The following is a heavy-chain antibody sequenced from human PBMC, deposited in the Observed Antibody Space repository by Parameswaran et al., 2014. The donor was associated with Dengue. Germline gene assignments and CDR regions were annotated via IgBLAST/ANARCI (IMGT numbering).Heavy chain of an antibody. V-gene: IGHV1-69*01. CDR3: ARDGAPYYYDSSGYSFDY. J-gene: IGHJ4*02. Sequence: SWVRQAPGQGLEWMGGIIPIFGTANYAQKFQGRVTITADESTSTAYMELSSLRSEDTAVYYCARDGAPYYYDSSGYSFDYWGQGTLVTVSS. D-gene: IGHD3-22*01. CDR2: IIPIFGTA.